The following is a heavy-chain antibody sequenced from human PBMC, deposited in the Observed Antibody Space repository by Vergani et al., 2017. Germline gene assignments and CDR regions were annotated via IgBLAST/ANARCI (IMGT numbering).Heavy chain of an antibody. J-gene: IGHJ2*01. D-gene: IGHD2-2*01. CDR1: GGTFSSYA. CDR2: IIPIFGTA. V-gene: IGHV1-69*14. CDR3: ARGGCSSTSCLNWYFDL. Sequence: QVQLVPSGAEVKKPGSSVKVSCKASGGTFSSYAISWVRQAPGQGLEWMGGIIPIFGTANYAQKFQGRVTITADKSTSTAYMELSSLRSEDTAVYYCARGGCSSTSCLNWYFDLWGRGTLVTVSS.